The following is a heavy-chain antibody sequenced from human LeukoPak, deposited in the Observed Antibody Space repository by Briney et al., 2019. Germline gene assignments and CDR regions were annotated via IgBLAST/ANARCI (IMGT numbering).Heavy chain of an antibody. CDR2: IKQEGNEK. Sequence: PGGSLRLSCAASGFTVSSNYMSWVRQAPGKGLEWVANIKQEGNEKNYLDSVKGRFTISRDNARNSLYLQMNRLRADDTAVYYCARDGGGPLDWGQGTLVTVSS. V-gene: IGHV3-7*01. CDR1: GFTVSSNY. CDR3: ARDGGGPLD. J-gene: IGHJ4*02. D-gene: IGHD3-10*01.